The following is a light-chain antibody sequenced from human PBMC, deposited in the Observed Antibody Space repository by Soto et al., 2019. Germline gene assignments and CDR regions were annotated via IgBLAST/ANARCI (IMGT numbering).Light chain of an antibody. Sequence: QAVVTQPPSVSGAPGQSVTISCTGSSSNFGAGYDVHWYQQLPGTAPKLLIYGSSNRPSGVPARFSGSKSGTSASLAITGLQPEDEADYYCQSFDGILSGVIFGAGTKLTVL. J-gene: IGLJ2*01. CDR1: SSNFGAGYD. CDR2: GSS. V-gene: IGLV1-40*01. CDR3: QSFDGILSGVI.